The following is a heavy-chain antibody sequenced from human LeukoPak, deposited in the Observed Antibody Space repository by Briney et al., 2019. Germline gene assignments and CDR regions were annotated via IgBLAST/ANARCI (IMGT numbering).Heavy chain of an antibody. V-gene: IGHV1-2*02. CDR3: ARGRSMVTYARY. Sequence: GASVKVSCKASAYTFTGYYIFWVRQAPGQGLEWMGWINPNSGGTNSALKFQGRVTMTRDTSISTAFMELSRLRSDDTAVYYCARGRSMVTYARYWGQGTLVTVSS. J-gene: IGHJ4*02. CDR2: INPNSGGT. D-gene: IGHD4-17*01. CDR1: AYTFTGYY.